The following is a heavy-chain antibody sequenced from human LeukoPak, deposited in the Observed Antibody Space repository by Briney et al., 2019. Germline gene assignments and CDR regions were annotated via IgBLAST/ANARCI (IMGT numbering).Heavy chain of an antibody. J-gene: IGHJ3*02. CDR2: TYYTGST. D-gene: IGHD1-26*01. CDR3: ARFSGSDDAFDI. Sequence: PSETLSLTCTVSGGSISSYYWSWIRQPPGKGLELIGYTYYTGSTNYNPSLKSRVTMSVDTSKNQFSLKLSSVTAADTAVYYCARFSGSDDAFDIWGQGTMVTVSS. V-gene: IGHV4-59*08. CDR1: GGSISSYY.